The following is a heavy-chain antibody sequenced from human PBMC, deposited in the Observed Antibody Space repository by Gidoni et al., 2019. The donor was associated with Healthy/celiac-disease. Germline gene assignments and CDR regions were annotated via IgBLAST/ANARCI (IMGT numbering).Heavy chain of an antibody. CDR2: ISSSSSTI. D-gene: IGHD3-10*01. CDR3: ARDYYYGSGSYTYYFDY. CDR1: GFTFSSSS. Sequence: EVQLVESGGGLVQPGGSLRLSCAASGFTFSSSSMNWVRQAPGKGLEWVSYISSSSSTIYYADSVKGRFTISRDNAKNSLYLQMNSLRAEDTAVYYCARDYYYGSGSYTYYFDYWGQGTLVTVSS. V-gene: IGHV3-48*01. J-gene: IGHJ4*02.